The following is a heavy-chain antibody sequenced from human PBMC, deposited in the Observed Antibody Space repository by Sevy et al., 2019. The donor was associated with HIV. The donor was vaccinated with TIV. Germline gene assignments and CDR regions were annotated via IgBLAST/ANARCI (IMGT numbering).Heavy chain of an antibody. CDR2: LDRSSAIM. CDR1: GFTLDSYS. D-gene: IGHD2-15*01. CDR3: ARDLYCSGSACYAGFEY. V-gene: IGHV3-48*02. J-gene: IGHJ4*02. Sequence: GGSLRLSCAASGFTLDSYSMNWVRQAPGKGLQWVAYLDRSSAIMYYADSVKGRFTVSRDIAKNSMSLQMNSREDEDTAVYSCARDLYCSGSACYAGFEYWGQGTLVTVSS.